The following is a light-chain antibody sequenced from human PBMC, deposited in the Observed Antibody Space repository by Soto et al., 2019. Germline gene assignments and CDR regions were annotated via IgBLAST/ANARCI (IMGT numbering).Light chain of an antibody. Sequence: EIVMTQSPVTLSVSPGERATLSCRASQSVSSKLAWYQQKPGQAPRLLIYGASTRATGIPARFSGSGSGTEFTLSISSLQSEDFAVYYCQQYNNWPKIFGQGTKVDIK. CDR2: GAS. V-gene: IGKV3-15*01. CDR1: QSVSSK. J-gene: IGKJ2*01. CDR3: QQYNNWPKI.